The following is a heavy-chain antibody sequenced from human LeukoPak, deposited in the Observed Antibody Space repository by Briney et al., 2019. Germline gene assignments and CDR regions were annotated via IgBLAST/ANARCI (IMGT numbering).Heavy chain of an antibody. CDR2: IIPIFGTA. V-gene: IGHV1-69*05. Sequence: GASVKVSCKASGGTFSSYAISWVRQAPGQGLEWMGGIIPIFGTANYAQKFQGRVTITTDESTSTAYMELSSLRSEDTAVYYCARVPYGSGSPNDSPKDYWGQGTLVTVSS. J-gene: IGHJ4*02. CDR1: GGTFSSYA. CDR3: ARVPYGSGSPNDSPKDY. D-gene: IGHD3-10*01.